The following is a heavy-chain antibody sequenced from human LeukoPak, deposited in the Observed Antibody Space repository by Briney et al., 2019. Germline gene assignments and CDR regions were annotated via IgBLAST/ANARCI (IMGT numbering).Heavy chain of an antibody. CDR3: ARVQVKTRGSYFRDDY. CDR1: GYTFTSYG. D-gene: IGHD3-10*01. CDR2: TSSFSDNT. J-gene: IGHJ4*02. V-gene: IGHV1-18*01. Sequence: ALVKVSCKTSGYTFTSYGISWVRQAPGQGLEWMGWTSSFSDNTKYAERFQGRVTMTTDISTSTAYMELRSLRFDDTAVYYCARVQVKTRGSYFRDDYWGQGTLVTVSS.